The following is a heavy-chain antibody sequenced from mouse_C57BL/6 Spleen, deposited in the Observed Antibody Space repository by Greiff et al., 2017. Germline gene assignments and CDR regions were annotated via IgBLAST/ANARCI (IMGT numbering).Heavy chain of an antibody. V-gene: IGHV5-9-1*02. CDR2: ISSGGDYI. D-gene: IGHD2-3*01. CDR3: TRDDRYFDV. J-gene: IGHJ1*03. CDR1: GFTFSSYA. Sequence: EVKVVESGEGLVKPGGSLKLSCAASGFTFSSYAMSWVRQTPEKRLEWVAYISSGGDYISYADTVKGRFTISRDNARNPLYLQMSSLKSEDTAMYYWTRDDRYFDVWGTGTTVTVSS.